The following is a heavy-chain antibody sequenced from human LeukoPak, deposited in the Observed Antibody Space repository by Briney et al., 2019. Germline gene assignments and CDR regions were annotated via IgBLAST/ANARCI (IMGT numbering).Heavy chain of an antibody. CDR1: GFTFSSYA. CDR3: AKDYYDIWTGYYTGDAFDI. Sequence: GGSLRLSCAASGFTFSSYAMSWVRQAPGKGLEWVSAISGSGGSTYYADSVKGRFTISRDNSKNTLYLQMNSLRAEDTAVYYCAKDYYDIWTGYYTGDAFDIWGQGTMVTVSS. CDR2: ISGSGGST. V-gene: IGHV3-23*01. D-gene: IGHD3-9*01. J-gene: IGHJ3*02.